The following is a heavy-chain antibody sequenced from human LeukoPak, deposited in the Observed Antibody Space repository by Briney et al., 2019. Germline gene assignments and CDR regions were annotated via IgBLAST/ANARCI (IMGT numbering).Heavy chain of an antibody. D-gene: IGHD6-13*01. J-gene: IGHJ5*02. CDR1: GGSISSSSYY. Sequence: SETLSLTCTVSGGSISSSSYYWGWIRQPPGKGLECIGSIYYSGSTYYNPSLKSRVTISVDTSKNQFSLKLSSVTAADTAVYYCARVSQFGYSSTWGQGTLVTVSS. CDR3: ARVSQFGYSST. CDR2: IYYSGST. V-gene: IGHV4-39*07.